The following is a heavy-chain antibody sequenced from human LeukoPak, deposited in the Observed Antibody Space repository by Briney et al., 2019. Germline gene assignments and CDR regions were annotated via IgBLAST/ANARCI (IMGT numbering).Heavy chain of an antibody. CDR2: INHSAYT. V-gene: IGHV4-34*10. CDR1: VVSFNDYY. J-gene: IGHJ4*02. CDR3: TRMPTGHDY. D-gene: IGHD4-17*01. Sequence: SETLSLTCAVSVVSFNDYYWSWVRETPGKGLEWISEINHSAYTNDSPSLKSRVTMSIATSRKQFSLNLRSVTVADTAIYYCTRMPTGHDYWGPGTLVTVSS.